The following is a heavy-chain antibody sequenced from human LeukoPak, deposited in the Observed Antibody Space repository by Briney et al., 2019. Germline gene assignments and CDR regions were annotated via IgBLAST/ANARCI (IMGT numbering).Heavy chain of an antibody. Sequence: GGSLRLSCAASGFTFSSYSMNWVRQAPGQGLEWVSYISSSSKTIYYADSVKGRFTISRDNAKNSLYLQMNSLRDGDSAVYYCARDQGIFDYWGQGTLVTVSS. CDR3: ARDQGIFDY. CDR2: ISSSSKTI. V-gene: IGHV3-48*02. J-gene: IGHJ4*02. CDR1: GFTFSSYS.